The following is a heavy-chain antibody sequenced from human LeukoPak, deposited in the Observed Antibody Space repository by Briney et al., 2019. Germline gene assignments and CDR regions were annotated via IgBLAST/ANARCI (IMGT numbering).Heavy chain of an antibody. CDR2: IYWDDDK. CDR1: GFSLRTRGVG. D-gene: IGHD3-10*01. CDR3: AHARGTYYYGSGSYPFGN. J-gene: IGHJ4*02. V-gene: IGHV2-5*02. Sequence: KASGPTLVKPTQTLTLTCTFSGFSLRTRGVGVGWIRQPPGKALEWLALIYWDDDKRYSPSLKSRLTITKDTSKNQVVLTMTNMDPVDTATYYCAHARGTYYYGSGSYPFGNWGQGTLVTVSS.